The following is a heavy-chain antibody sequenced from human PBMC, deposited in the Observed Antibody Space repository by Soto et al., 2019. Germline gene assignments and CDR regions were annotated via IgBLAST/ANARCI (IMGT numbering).Heavy chain of an antibody. D-gene: IGHD7-27*01. CDR2: ISWNSGSI. CDR1: GFTFDDYA. CDR3: AKDMGPELGVGAFDI. Sequence: GGSLRLSCAASGFTFDDYAMHWVRQAPGKGLEWVSGISWNSGSIGYADSVKGRFTISRDNAKNSLYLQMNSLRAEDTALYYCAKDMGPELGVGAFDIWGQGTMVTVSS. V-gene: IGHV3-9*01. J-gene: IGHJ3*02.